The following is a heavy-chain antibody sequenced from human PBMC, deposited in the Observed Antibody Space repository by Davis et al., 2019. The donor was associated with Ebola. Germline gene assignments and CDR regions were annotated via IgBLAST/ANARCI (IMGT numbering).Heavy chain of an antibody. D-gene: IGHD5-24*01. Sequence: GESLKISCAASGFTFSSYWMSWVRQAPGKGLEWVANIKQDGSEKYYVDSVKGRFTISRDNAKNSLYLQMNSLRAEDTALYYCAKDRWLHSYYFDYWGQGTLVTVSS. CDR3: AKDRWLHSYYFDY. V-gene: IGHV3-7*03. CDR1: GFTFSSYW. CDR2: IKQDGSEK. J-gene: IGHJ4*02.